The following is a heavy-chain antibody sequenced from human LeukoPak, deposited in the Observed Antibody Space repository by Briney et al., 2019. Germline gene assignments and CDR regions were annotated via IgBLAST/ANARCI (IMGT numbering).Heavy chain of an antibody. J-gene: IGHJ4*02. Sequence: PSETLSLTCTVSGGSISTSSYYWGWIRQPPGKGLEWIGSIYYSGRSYYNPSLKSRVTISIDTSKNQFSLKLSSVTAADTAVYHCARTDLIAAGDYWGQGTLVSVSS. CDR2: IYYSGRS. D-gene: IGHD6-13*01. CDR1: GGSISTSSYY. V-gene: IGHV4-39*07. CDR3: ARTDLIAAGDY.